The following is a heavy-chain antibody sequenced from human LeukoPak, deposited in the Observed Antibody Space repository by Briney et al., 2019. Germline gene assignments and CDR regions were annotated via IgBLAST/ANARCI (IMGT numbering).Heavy chain of an antibody. CDR2: ISSSGSTI. CDR3: ARDPSAIITGTTEIGY. J-gene: IGHJ4*02. V-gene: IGHV3-11*04. D-gene: IGHD1-20*01. CDR1: GFTFSDYY. Sequence: PGGSLRLSCAASGFTFSDYYMSWIRQAPGKGLEWVSCISSSGSTIYYADSVKGRFTISRDNAKNSLYLQMNSLRAEDTAVYYCARDPSAIITGTTEIGYWGQGTLVTVSS.